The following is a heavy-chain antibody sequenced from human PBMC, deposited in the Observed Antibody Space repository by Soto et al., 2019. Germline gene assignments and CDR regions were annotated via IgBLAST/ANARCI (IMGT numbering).Heavy chain of an antibody. CDR2: IIPIFGTA. V-gene: IGHV1-69*06. CDR3: ARNAGGMPLDY. D-gene: IGHD2-2*01. J-gene: IGHJ4*02. Sequence: GASVKVSCKASGGTFSSYAISWVRQAPGQGLEWMGGIIPIFGTANYAQKFQGRVTITADKSTSTAYMELSSLRSEDTAVYYCARNAGGMPLDYWGQGTLVTVSS. CDR1: GGTFSSYA.